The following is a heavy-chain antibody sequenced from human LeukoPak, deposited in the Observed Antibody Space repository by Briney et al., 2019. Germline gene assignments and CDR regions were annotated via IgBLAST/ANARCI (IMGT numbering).Heavy chain of an antibody. D-gene: IGHD3-10*01. CDR2: INPNSGGT. CDR3: AREDGSGNFCFDY. CDR1: GYTFTGYY. J-gene: IGHJ4*02. V-gene: IGHV1-2*02. Sequence: ASVKVSCKASGYTFTGYYMHWVRQAPGQGLEWMGWINPNSGGTNYAQKFQGRVTMTRDTSISTAYMELSRLRSDETAVYYCAREDGSGNFCFDYWGQGTLVTVSS.